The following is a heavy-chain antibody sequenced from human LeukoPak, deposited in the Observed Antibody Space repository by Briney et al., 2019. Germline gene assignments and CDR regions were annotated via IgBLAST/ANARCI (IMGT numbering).Heavy chain of an antibody. CDR2: ISSSGSTK. D-gene: IGHD6-13*01. Sequence: GGSLRLSCAASGFTFSSYEMNWVRQAPGKGLEWVSYISSSGSTKYYADSVKGRFTISRDNAKNSLYLQMNSLRAEDTALYYCARDGPRSVSSSSYFDYWGQGTLVTVSS. CDR3: ARDGPRSVSSSSYFDY. V-gene: IGHV3-48*03. J-gene: IGHJ4*02. CDR1: GFTFSSYE.